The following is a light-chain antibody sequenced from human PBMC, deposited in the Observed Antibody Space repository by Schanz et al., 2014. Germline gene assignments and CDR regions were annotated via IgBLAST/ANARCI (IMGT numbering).Light chain of an antibody. CDR3: CSYAGKYTWV. CDR1: SSDVGGHNY. V-gene: IGLV2-11*01. J-gene: IGLJ3*02. CDR2: DVS. Sequence: QSALTQPRSVSGSPGQSVTISCAGTSSDVGGHNYVSWYQQHPGKAPKLIIYDVSVRPSGVPDRFSGSKSVNTASLTISGLQAEDEADYYCCSYAGKYTWVFGGGTKETVL.